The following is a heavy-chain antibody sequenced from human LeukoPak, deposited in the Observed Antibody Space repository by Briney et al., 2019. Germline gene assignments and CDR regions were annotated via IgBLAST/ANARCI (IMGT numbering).Heavy chain of an antibody. CDR3: ARGGSGYDSFYYYGMDV. V-gene: IGHV4-59*01. Sequence: SETLSLTCTVSGGSISSYYWSWIRQPPGKGLEWIGYNYDSGSTNYNPSLKSRVTISVGTSKNQFSLKLSSVTAADTAVYYCARGGSGYDSFYYYGMDVWGQGTTVTVSS. CDR2: NYDSGST. J-gene: IGHJ6*02. CDR1: GGSISSYY. D-gene: IGHD5-12*01.